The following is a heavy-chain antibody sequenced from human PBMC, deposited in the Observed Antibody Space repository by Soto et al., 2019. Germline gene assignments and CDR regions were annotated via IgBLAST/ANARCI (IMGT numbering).Heavy chain of an antibody. CDR2: ISGSGGST. CDR1: GFTFSSYA. Sequence: HPGGSLRLSCAASGFTFSSYAMSWVRQAPGKGLEWVSAISGSGGSTYYADSAKGRFTISRDNSKKMLYLQMNSLRAEDTAIFYCAKEVDSSGWYNTVYYSFDFWGPGTLVTLSS. CDR3: AKEVDSSGWYNTVYYSFDF. J-gene: IGHJ4*02. V-gene: IGHV3-23*01. D-gene: IGHD6-19*01.